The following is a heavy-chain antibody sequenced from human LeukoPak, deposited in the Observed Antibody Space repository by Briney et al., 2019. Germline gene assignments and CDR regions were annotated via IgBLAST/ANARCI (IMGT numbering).Heavy chain of an antibody. CDR2: ISGSGGST. Sequence: PGGSLRLSCAASGFTFTSYSMNWVRQAPGKGLEWVSTISGSGGSTYYADSVKGRFTISRDNSKNTLYLQMSSLRAEDTAVYYCARSPPSYYYDSGGYSYDHWGQGTLVTVSS. J-gene: IGHJ5*02. D-gene: IGHD3-22*01. CDR1: GFTFTSYS. CDR3: ARSPPSYYYDSGGYSYDH. V-gene: IGHV3-23*01.